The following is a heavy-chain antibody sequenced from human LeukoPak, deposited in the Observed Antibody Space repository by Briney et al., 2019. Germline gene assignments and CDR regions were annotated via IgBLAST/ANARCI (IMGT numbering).Heavy chain of an antibody. J-gene: IGHJ4*02. CDR3: ATFPGGSWSAY. D-gene: IGHD1-26*01. V-gene: IGHV3-73*01. Sequence: GRFTITRDDSENTAYLQMNSLKTEDTAVYYCATFPGGSWSAYWGQGTLVTVSS.